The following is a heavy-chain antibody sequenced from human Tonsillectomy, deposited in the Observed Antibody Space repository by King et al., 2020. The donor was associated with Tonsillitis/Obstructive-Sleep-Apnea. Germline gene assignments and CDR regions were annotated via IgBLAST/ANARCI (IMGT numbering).Heavy chain of an antibody. D-gene: IGHD1-1*01. CDR2: IYYSGTT. J-gene: IGHJ6*03. Sequence: LQLQESGPGLVKPSEILSLTCTVSGDSTSNSNYYWGWVRQPPGKGLEWIGTIYYSGTTYYNPSLESRVTISVDTSKNQFSLKVSSVTAADTAVYYCARHYPERRGYYYYYMDVWGTGTTVTVSS. V-gene: IGHV4-39*01. CDR1: GDSTSNSNYY. CDR3: ARHYPERRGYYYYYMDV.